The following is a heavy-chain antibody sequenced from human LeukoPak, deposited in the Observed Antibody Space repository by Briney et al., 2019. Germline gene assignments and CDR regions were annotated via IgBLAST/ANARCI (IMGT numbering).Heavy chain of an antibody. CDR2: IYSGGST. Sequence: PGGSLRLSCAASGFTVSSNYMSWVRQAPGKGLEWVSVIYSGGSTYYADSVKGRFTISRDNSKNTLYLQMNSLRAEDTAVYYCARDQYYASGSYYNSSKGYFDYWGQGTLVTVSS. V-gene: IGHV3-66*01. J-gene: IGHJ4*02. CDR3: ARDQYYASGSYYNSSKGYFDY. D-gene: IGHD3-10*01. CDR1: GFTVSSNY.